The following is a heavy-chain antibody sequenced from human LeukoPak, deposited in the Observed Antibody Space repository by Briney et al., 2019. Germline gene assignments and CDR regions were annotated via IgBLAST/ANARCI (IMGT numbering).Heavy chain of an antibody. V-gene: IGHV1-18*01. CDR2: ISAYNGNT. CDR1: GYTFTSYG. D-gene: IGHD6-19*01. Sequence: ASVKVSCKASGYTFTSYGISWVRQAPGQGLEWMGWISAYNGNTNYAQKLQGRVTMTTDTSTSTAYMELRSLRSDDTAVYYCASRGSSGWYSGFYFDYWGQGTLVTVSS. J-gene: IGHJ4*02. CDR3: ASRGSSGWYSGFYFDY.